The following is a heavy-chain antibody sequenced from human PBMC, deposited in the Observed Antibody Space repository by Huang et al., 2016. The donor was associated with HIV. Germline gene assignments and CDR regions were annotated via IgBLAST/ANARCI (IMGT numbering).Heavy chain of an antibody. CDR2: LSYTGKR. CDR1: GGSINTGRYY. Sequence: QLRFQESGPGLVKPSGTLSLTCNVSGGSINTGRYYWGWIRQPPGKGMEWVGSLSYTGKRHYDPSLKGRLTMSADTSKNQLSLNLSYVTAVDTGIYSGARNHDFWRGRMFAISYFDVWGRGTLVTVAS. V-gene: IGHV4-39*01. J-gene: IGHJ2*01. CDR3: ARNHDFWRGRMFAISYFDV. D-gene: IGHD3-3*01.